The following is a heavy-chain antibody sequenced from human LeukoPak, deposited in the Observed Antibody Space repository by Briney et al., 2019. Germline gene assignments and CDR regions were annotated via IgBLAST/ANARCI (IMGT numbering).Heavy chain of an antibody. V-gene: IGHV3-23*01. J-gene: IGHJ4*02. D-gene: IGHD3-22*01. CDR3: AKAYDSSGYYVSDYFDY. Sequence: GGSLRLSCAASGFTFSTYAMNWVRQAPGKGLEWVSTISGSVVSGSGGITYYADSVKGRFTIARDNFKNTLSLQMNSLRAVDTAVYYCAKAYDSSGYYVSDYFDYWGQGTLVIVSS. CDR2: ISGSVVSGSGGIT. CDR1: GFTFSTYA.